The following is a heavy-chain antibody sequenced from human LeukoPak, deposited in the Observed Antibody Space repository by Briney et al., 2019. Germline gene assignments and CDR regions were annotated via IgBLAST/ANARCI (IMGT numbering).Heavy chain of an antibody. J-gene: IGHJ4*02. CDR3: ARDRGYSGLDAY. CDR1: GFNFNSYA. V-gene: IGHV3-23*01. D-gene: IGHD5-12*01. Sequence: GGSLRLSCAASGFNFNSYAMNWVRQAPGKGLEWVSLISASGGSTYYADSVKGRFTISRDNSKNTLYLQMNSLRAEDTAVYYCARDRGYSGLDAYWGQGTLVTVSS. CDR2: ISASGGST.